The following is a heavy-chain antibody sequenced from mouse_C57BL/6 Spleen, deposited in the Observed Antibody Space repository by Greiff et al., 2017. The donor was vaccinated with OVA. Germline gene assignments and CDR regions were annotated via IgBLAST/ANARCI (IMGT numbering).Heavy chain of an antibody. CDR2: ISSGSSTI. CDR3: ANYYAMDY. Sequence: EVKLVESGGGLVKPGGSLKLSCAASGFTFSDYGMHWVRQAPEKGLEWVAYISSGSSTIYYADTVKGRFTISRVNAKNTLFRQMTSLRSEDTAMYYCANYYAMDYWGQGTSVTVSS. CDR1: GFTFSDYG. J-gene: IGHJ4*01. V-gene: IGHV5-17*01.